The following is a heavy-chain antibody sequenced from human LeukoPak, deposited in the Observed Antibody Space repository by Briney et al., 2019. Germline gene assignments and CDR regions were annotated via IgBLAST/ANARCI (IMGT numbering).Heavy chain of an antibody. Sequence: PSETLSLTCTVSGGSISSYYWSWIRQPPGKGLEWIGYIYYSGSTNCNPSLKSRVTISVDTSKNQFSLKLSSVTAADTAVYYCARDGPSHGYGSDYWGQGTLATVSS. CDR1: GGSISSYY. V-gene: IGHV4-59*01. D-gene: IGHD5-18*01. CDR3: ARDGPSHGYGSDY. CDR2: IYYSGST. J-gene: IGHJ4*02.